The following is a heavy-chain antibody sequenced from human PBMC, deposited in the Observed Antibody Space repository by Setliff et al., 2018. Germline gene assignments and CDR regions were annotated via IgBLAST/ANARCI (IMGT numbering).Heavy chain of an antibody. CDR3: ARPLEESFGGVRDSDAFDV. CDR2: IYYSGTT. D-gene: IGHD3-16*01. V-gene: IGHV4-59*08. Sequence: PSETLSLTCTVSGGSISNYYWSWIRQPPGKGLEWIGYIYYSGTTNSIPSLKSRVAISVDTSKNLLSLRVNSVTATDTAVYYCARPLEESFGGVRDSDAFDVWGQGTMVTVSS. J-gene: IGHJ3*01. CDR1: GGSISNYY.